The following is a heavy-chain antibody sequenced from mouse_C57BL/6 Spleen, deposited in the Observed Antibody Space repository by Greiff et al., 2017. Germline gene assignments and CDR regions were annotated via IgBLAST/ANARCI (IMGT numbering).Heavy chain of an antibody. V-gene: IGHV3-6*01. J-gene: IGHJ2*01. D-gene: IGHD1-1*01. CDR3: AREGEVVDY. CDR1: GYSITSGYY. Sequence: DVQLQESGPGLVKPSQSLSLTCSVTGYSITSGYYWNWIRQFPGNKLEWMGYISYDGSNNYNPSLKNRISITRDTSKNQFFLKLNSVTTEDTATYYCAREGEVVDYWGQGTTLTVSS. CDR2: ISYDGSN.